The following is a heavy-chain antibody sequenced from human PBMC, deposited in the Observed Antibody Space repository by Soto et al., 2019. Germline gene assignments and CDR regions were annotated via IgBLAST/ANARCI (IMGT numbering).Heavy chain of an antibody. J-gene: IGHJ3*02. Sequence: ASVKVSCTASGYTFTSYAMHWVRQAPGQRLEWMGWINAGNGNTKYSQKFQGRVTITRDTSASTAYMELSSLRSEDTAVYYCARGLYDFWSGYLDAFDIWGQGTMVTV. CDR1: GYTFTSYA. CDR2: INAGNGNT. CDR3: ARGLYDFWSGYLDAFDI. D-gene: IGHD3-3*01. V-gene: IGHV1-3*01.